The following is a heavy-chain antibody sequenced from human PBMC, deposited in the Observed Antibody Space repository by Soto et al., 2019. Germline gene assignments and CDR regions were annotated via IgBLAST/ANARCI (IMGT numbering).Heavy chain of an antibody. J-gene: IGHJ5*02. CDR1: GVTFSSYG. CDR2: IWYDGSNK. Sequence: PGWSLRLSCAASGVTFSSYGVHWVRQAPGKGLEWVAVIWYDGSNKYYADSVKGRFTISRDNSKNTLYLQMNSLRAEDTAVYYCARDRSSSWSHNWFDPWGQGTLVTVSS. V-gene: IGHV3-33*01. D-gene: IGHD6-13*01. CDR3: ARDRSSSWSHNWFDP.